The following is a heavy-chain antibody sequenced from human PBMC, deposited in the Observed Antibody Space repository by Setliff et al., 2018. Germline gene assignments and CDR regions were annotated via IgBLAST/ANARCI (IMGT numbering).Heavy chain of an antibody. J-gene: IGHJ3*02. Sequence: SETLSLTCNVYGGSFDTYYWSWIRQPPGKGLEWFGEINQSGSGDYNPSFKGRVTISVDTSKKQFSLTLTSVTAADTALYCCRQAVVGRDVFDIWGQGTVVTVSS. CDR1: GGSFDTYY. D-gene: IGHD1-1*01. CDR3: RQAVVGRDVFDI. CDR2: INQSGSG. V-gene: IGHV4-34*01.